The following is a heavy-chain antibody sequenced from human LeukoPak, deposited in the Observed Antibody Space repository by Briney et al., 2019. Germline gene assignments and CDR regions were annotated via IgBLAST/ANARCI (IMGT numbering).Heavy chain of an antibody. D-gene: IGHD3-3*01. J-gene: IGHJ4*02. CDR2: STGST. CDR3: ARVAFWSGYYTHFDY. Sequence: SETLSLTCTVSGGSISGYYWSWIRQPAGKALEWIGRSTGSTHYNPSLKSRVTMSVDTSKNQFSLKLSSVTAADAAVYYCARVAFWSGYYTHFDYWGQGTLVTVSS. CDR1: GGSISGYY. V-gene: IGHV4-4*07.